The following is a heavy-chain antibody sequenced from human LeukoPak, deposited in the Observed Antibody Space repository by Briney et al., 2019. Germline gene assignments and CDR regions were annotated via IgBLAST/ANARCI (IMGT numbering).Heavy chain of an antibody. D-gene: IGHD4-17*01. V-gene: IGHV1-46*01. J-gene: IGHJ3*02. Sequence: ASVKVSCKASGYTFTSYYMHWVRQAPGQGLEWMGIINPSGGSTSYAQKFQGRVTMTRDTSTSTVYMELSSLRSEDTAVSYCARALGDYWDAFDIWGQGTMVTVSS. CDR1: GYTFTSYY. CDR3: ARALGDYWDAFDI. CDR2: INPSGGST.